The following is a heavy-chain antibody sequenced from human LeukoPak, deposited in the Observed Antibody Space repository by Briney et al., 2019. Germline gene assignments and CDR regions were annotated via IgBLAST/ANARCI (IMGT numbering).Heavy chain of an antibody. CDR2: IGGRDSGT. D-gene: IGHD3-9*01. CDR1: GFIFSNYA. CDR3: AKWGDYDILTGYYDSDY. V-gene: IGHV3-23*01. Sequence: QSGGSLRLSCAASGFIFSNYAMSWVRRAPGKGLEWVSAIGGRDSGTYYADSVRGRFTVSRDDPKNTLYLQMNTLRAEDTAVYYCAKWGDYDILTGYYDSDYWGQGTLVTVSS. J-gene: IGHJ4*02.